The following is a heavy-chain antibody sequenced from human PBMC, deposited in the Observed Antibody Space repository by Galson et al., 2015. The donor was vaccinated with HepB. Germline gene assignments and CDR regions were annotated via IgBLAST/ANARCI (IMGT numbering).Heavy chain of an antibody. D-gene: IGHD6-13*01. Sequence: SLRLSCAASGFTFSSYAMSWVRQAPGKGLEWVSTISGSGGSTYYADSVKGRFTISRDNSKNTLYLQMNSLRAEDTAVYYCAKQEQQLVQGRYWYFDLWGRGTLVTVSS. J-gene: IGHJ2*01. CDR1: GFTFSSYA. CDR2: ISGSGGST. V-gene: IGHV3-23*01. CDR3: AKQEQQLVQGRYWYFDL.